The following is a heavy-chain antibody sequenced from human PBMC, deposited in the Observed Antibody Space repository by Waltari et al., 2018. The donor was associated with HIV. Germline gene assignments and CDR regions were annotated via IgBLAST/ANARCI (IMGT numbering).Heavy chain of an antibody. CDR1: GYAFTGFY. CDR3: ARDPSYGFGENDY. D-gene: IGHD3-10*01. V-gene: IGHV1-2*02. J-gene: IGHJ4*02. CDR2: INPKTGDT. Sequence: VQLVESGAEVKKPGASLKVSCKPPGYAFTGFYTHWVRQAPGQGLEWLGWINPKTGDTNFAQKFQGRVTMTRYTSISTAYMELSRLTSDDTALYYCARDPSYGFGENDYWGQGTLFTVSS.